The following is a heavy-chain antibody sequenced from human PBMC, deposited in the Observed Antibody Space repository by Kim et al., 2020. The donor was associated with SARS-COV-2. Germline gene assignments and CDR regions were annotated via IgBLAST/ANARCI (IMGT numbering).Heavy chain of an antibody. CDR1: GGSFSGYY. V-gene: IGHV4-34*01. D-gene: IGHD2-15*01. CDR2: INHSGST. J-gene: IGHJ6*02. Sequence: SETLSLTCAVYGGSFSGYYWSWIRQPPGKGLEWIGEINHSGSTNYNPSLKSRVTISVDTSKNQFSLKLSSVTAADTAVYYCARGSLLHGRYYYYGMDVWGQGTTVTVSS. CDR3: ARGSLLHGRYYYYGMDV.